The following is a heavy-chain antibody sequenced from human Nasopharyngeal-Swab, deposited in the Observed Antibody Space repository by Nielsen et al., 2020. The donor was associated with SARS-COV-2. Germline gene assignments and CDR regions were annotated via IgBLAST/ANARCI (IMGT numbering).Heavy chain of an antibody. J-gene: IGHJ5*02. V-gene: IGHV4-30-4*01. D-gene: IGHD6-6*01. Sequence: RQAPGKGLEWIGYIYYSGSTYYNPSLKSRVTISVDTSKNQFSLKLSSVTAADTAVYYCARGQRGSDPRGIAARRRWFDPWGQGTLVTVSS. CDR2: IYYSGST. CDR3: ARGQRGSDPRGIAARRRWFDP.